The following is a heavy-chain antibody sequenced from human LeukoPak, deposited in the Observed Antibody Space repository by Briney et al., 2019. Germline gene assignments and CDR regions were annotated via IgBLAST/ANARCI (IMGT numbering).Heavy chain of an antibody. CDR2: IIPIFGTA. CDR3: ARDLTIVVVPAAPGFDP. CDR1: GGTFSSYA. J-gene: IGHJ5*02. V-gene: IGHV1-69*13. Sequence: ASVKVSCKASGGTFSSYAISWVRQAPGQGLEWMGGIIPIFGTANYAQKFQGRVTITADESTSTAYMELSSLRSEDAAVYYCARDLTIVVVPAAPGFDPWGQGTLVTVSS. D-gene: IGHD2-2*01.